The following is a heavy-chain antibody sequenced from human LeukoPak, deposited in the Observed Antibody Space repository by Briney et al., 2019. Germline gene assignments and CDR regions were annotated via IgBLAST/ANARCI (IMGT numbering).Heavy chain of an antibody. V-gene: IGHV1-18*04. D-gene: IGHD6-13*01. CDR1: GYTFTGYY. Sequence: ASVKVSCKASGYTFTGYYMHWVRQAPGQGLEWMGWISAYNGNTNYAQKLQGRVTMTTDTSTSTAYMELRSLRSDDTAVYYCARFSGSSSFDYWGQGTLVTVSS. J-gene: IGHJ4*02. CDR3: ARFSGSSSFDY. CDR2: ISAYNGNT.